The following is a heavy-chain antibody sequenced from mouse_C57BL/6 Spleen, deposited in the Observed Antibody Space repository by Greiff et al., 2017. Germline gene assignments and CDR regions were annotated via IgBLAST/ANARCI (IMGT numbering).Heavy chain of an antibody. V-gene: IGHV2-6*03. CDR2: IWSDGST. J-gene: IGHJ4*01. CDR1: GFSLTSYG. Sequence: QVQLKESGPGLVAPSQSLSITCTVSGFSLTSYGVHWVRQPPGKGLEWLVVIWSDGSTTYNSALKSRLSISKDNSKSQVFLKMNSLQTDDTAMYYCARPNYDYAYAMDYWGQGTSVTVSS. D-gene: IGHD2-4*01. CDR3: ARPNYDYAYAMDY.